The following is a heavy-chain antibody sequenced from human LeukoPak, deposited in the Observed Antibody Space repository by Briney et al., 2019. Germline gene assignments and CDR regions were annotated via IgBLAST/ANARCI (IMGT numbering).Heavy chain of an antibody. Sequence: GASVKVSCKASGGTFSSYTISWVRQAPGQGLEWVGWISAYNGNTNYAQKLQGRVTMTTDTSTSAAYMELRSLRSDDTAVYYCARDRGMTPGTFDYWGQGTLVTVSS. CDR3: ARDRGMTPGTFDY. J-gene: IGHJ4*02. CDR2: ISAYNGNT. CDR1: GGTFSSYT. D-gene: IGHD5-24*01. V-gene: IGHV1-18*01.